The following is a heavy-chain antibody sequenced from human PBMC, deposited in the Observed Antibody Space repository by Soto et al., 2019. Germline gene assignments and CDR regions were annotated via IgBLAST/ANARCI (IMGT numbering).Heavy chain of an antibody. Sequence: PGGSLRLSCAASGFTFSGSAMHWVRQASGKGLEWVGRIRSKANSYATAYAASVKGRFTISRDDSKNTAYLQMNSLKTEDTAVYYCTSHNRDGYQKDTNWFDPWGQGTLVTVSS. J-gene: IGHJ5*02. D-gene: IGHD5-12*01. V-gene: IGHV3-73*01. CDR1: GFTFSGSA. CDR2: IRSKANSYAT. CDR3: TSHNRDGYQKDTNWFDP.